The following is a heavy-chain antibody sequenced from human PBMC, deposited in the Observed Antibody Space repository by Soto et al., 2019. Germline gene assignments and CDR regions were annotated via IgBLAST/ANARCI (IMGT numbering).Heavy chain of an antibody. J-gene: IGHJ6*02. D-gene: IGHD6-13*01. Sequence: GGSLRLSCAASGFTVSSNYMAWVRQAPGKGLEWVSVIYSSGGTYYADSVKGRFTISRDNSKNTLYLQMNSLRAEDTAVYYCARDRSLYSSSWSYYYYGMDVWGQGTTVTVSS. CDR1: GFTVSSNY. V-gene: IGHV3-66*01. CDR3: ARDRSLYSSSWSYYYYGMDV. CDR2: IYSSGGT.